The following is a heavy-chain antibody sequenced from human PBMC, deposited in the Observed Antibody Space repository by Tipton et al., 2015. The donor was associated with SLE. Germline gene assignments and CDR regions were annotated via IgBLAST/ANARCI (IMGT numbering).Heavy chain of an antibody. D-gene: IGHD3-10*01. Sequence: SLRLSCAASGFTFSDYYMSWIRQAPGKGLEWVSYISSSSSYTNYADSVKGRFTMSRDNAKNSLYLQMNSLRAEDTAVYYCARDGLGRGYYFDYWGQGTLVTVSS. J-gene: IGHJ4*02. CDR1: GFTFSDYY. V-gene: IGHV3-11*06. CDR2: ISSSSSYT. CDR3: ARDGLGRGYYFDY.